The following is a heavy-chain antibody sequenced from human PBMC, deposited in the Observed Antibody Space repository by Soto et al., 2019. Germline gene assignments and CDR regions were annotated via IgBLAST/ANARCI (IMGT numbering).Heavy chain of an antibody. CDR2: IYSGGST. V-gene: IGHV3-53*01. CDR3: NGYGY. D-gene: IGHD5-12*01. Sequence: EVQVVESGGGLIQPGGSLRLSCEVSGFSVTANYMSWVRQAPGKGLEWVSVIYSGGSTYYIDSVKGRFSISRDISKNTLYLQMNGLRAEDTAVYYCNGYGYWGQGTLVTVSS. J-gene: IGHJ4*02. CDR1: GFSVTANY.